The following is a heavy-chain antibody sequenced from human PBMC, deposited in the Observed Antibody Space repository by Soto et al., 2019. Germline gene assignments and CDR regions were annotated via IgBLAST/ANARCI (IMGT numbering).Heavy chain of an antibody. CDR2: ISRSSTI. CDR3: ARERGSGWTFDY. Sequence: EVQLVESGGDLVQPGGSLRLSCAASGFTFSTYSMNWVRQAPGKGLEWGSSISRSSTIYYADSVKGRFTISRDNVQNSLYLQMHSLRAEDTAVYYCARERGSGWTFDYWGQGTLVTVSS. D-gene: IGHD6-19*01. J-gene: IGHJ4*02. V-gene: IGHV3-48*01. CDR1: GFTFSTYS.